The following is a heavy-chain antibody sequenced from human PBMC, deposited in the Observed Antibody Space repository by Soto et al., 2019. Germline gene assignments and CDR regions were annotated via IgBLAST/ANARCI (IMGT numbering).Heavy chain of an antibody. D-gene: IGHD1-1*01. CDR1: GFTFSSYW. CDR2: INSDGSRT. CDR3: AIIGTGYYYMDV. J-gene: IGHJ6*03. V-gene: IGHV3-74*01. Sequence: EVQLVESGGGLVQPGGSLRLSCAASGFTFSSYWMHWVRQAPGEGLIWVSRINSDGSRTTYADSVKGRFTISRDNAKNAGYLQMNSLSAEDTAVYYCAIIGTGYYYMDVWGKGTTVTVSS.